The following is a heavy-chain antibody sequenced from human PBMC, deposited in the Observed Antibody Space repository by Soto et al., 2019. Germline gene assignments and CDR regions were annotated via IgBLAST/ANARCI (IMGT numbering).Heavy chain of an antibody. V-gene: IGHV4-34*01. CDR2: ISPSGTT. CDR3: ARAPKVSGSAQTRHDF. CDR1: GLTFSNYA. Sequence: PGGSLRLSCAASGLTFSNYAMSWVRQAPGKGLEWIGEISPSGTTNYSPSLKSRVSISVDTSKNQFSLNLTSLTAADTAVYYCARAPKVSGSAQTRHDFWGKGSLVTVSS. D-gene: IGHD6-6*01. J-gene: IGHJ4*02.